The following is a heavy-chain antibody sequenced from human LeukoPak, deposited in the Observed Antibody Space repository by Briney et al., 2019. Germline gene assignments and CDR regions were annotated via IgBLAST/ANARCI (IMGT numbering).Heavy chain of an antibody. CDR3: ARDKYSSSWYTPSYYGMDV. V-gene: IGHV1-69*13. CDR1: GGTFSSYA. D-gene: IGHD6-13*01. CDR2: IIPIFGTA. Sequence: ASVKVSCKASGGTFSSYAISWVRQAPGQGLEWMGGIIPIFGTANYAQKFQGRVTITADESTSTAYMELSSLRSEDTAVYYCARDKYSSSWYTPSYYGMDVWGQGTTVTVSS. J-gene: IGHJ6*02.